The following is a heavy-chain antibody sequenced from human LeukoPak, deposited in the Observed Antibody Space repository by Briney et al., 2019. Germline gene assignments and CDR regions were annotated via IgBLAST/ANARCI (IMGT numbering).Heavy chain of an antibody. CDR1: GFTFISYG. D-gene: IGHD3-3*02. CDR2: ISYDGSNK. V-gene: IGHV3-30*18. CDR3: AKEDHSI. J-gene: IGHJ4*02. Sequence: GGSLRLSCAASGFTFISYGMHWVRQAPGKGLEWVAVISYDGSNKYYADSVKGRFTISRDNSKNTLYLQMNSLRAEDTAVYYCAKEDHSIWGQVTLVTASS.